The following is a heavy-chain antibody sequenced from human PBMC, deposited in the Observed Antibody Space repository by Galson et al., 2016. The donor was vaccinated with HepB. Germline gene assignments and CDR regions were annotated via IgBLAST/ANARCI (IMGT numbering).Heavy chain of an antibody. CDR3: ARGLGSTNYGLDV. D-gene: IGHD4-11*01. CDR1: GFTFSSFA. Sequence: SLRLSCAGSGFTFSSFAMSWVRQAPGKGLEWVSGNSGSGETTYYADSVKGRFAISRDNSKNTLYLQMLSLGAEDTAVYYCARGLGSTNYGLDVWGQGTTVIVSS. CDR2: NSGSGETT. J-gene: IGHJ6*02. V-gene: IGHV3-23*01.